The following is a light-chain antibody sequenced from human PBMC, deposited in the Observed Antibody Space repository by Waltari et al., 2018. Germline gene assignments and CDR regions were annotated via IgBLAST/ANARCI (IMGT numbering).Light chain of an antibody. V-gene: IGKV1-9*01. J-gene: IGKJ5*01. CDR3: QQFNTYPLT. CDR1: QGISSY. Sequence: IQLTQFPSSLSASVGDRVTITCRASQGISSYLAWYQQKPGKAPNLLIYAAFTLQSGVPSRFSGSGSGTDFTLTISSLQPEDFATYYCQQFNTYPLTFGQGTRLEMK. CDR2: AAF.